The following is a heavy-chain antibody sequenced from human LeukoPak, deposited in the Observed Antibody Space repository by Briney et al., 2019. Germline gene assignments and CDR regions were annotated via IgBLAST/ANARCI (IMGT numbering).Heavy chain of an antibody. CDR1: GFTFSSYW. J-gene: IGHJ4*02. Sequence: GGSLRLSCAASGFTFSSYWMSWVRQAPGKGLEWVANIKQDGSEKYYVDSVKGRFTISRDNAKNSLYLQMNSLRAEDTAVYYCAREGAKTRSSKIDYWGQGTLVTVSS. CDR2: IKQDGSEK. V-gene: IGHV3-7*01. CDR3: AREGAKTRSSKIDY.